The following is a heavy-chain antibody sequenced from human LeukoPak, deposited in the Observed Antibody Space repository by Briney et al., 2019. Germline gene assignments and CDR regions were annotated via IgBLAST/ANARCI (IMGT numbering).Heavy chain of an antibody. D-gene: IGHD6-19*01. CDR2: ISNSGTII. CDR1: GFAFRNYY. V-gene: IGHV3-11*01. CDR3: ARDLAMAGRDPDY. J-gene: IGHJ4*02. Sequence: GGSLRLSCAASGFAFRNYYMNWIRQAPGKGLEWVSYISNSGTIIYYAESVKGRFTISRDNAKNSLYLQMNSLRAEDTAVYYCARDLAMAGRDPDYWGQGTLVTVSS.